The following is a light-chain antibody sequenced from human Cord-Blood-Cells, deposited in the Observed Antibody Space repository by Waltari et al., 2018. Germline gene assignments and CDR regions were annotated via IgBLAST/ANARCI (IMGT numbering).Light chain of an antibody. Sequence: DIQMSQSPSSLSASVGDRVTSTCRASQSIRSYLNWNQQKPGKAPKLLIYAASRLQSGVPSRFSGSGSWTDFTLTIISLQPEDFATDYCQQSYSTPQSFGQGTKLEIK. CDR3: QQSYSTPQS. V-gene: IGKV1-39*01. CDR2: AAS. CDR1: QSIRSY. J-gene: IGKJ2*03.